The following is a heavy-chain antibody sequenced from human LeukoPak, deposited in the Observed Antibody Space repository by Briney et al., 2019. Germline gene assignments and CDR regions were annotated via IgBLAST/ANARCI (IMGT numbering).Heavy chain of an antibody. CDR3: AKDVGREDNWNDGDY. J-gene: IGHJ4*02. Sequence: GGSLRLSCVASGFTFSTFAMNWVRQAPGKGLEWVSTISETGRSTYYADSVKGQFTISRDNSKNTLYLQMNSLRAEDTAVYYCAKDVGREDNWNDGDYWGQGTLVTVSS. V-gene: IGHV3-23*01. CDR2: ISETGRST. D-gene: IGHD1-1*01. CDR1: GFTFSTFA.